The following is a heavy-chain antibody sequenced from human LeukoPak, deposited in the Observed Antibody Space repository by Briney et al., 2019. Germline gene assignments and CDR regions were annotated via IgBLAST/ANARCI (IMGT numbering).Heavy chain of an antibody. CDR1: GFTFSSYW. D-gene: IGHD6-19*01. J-gene: IGHJ4*02. CDR2: IKSKTDGGTT. V-gene: IGHV3-15*01. Sequence: GGSLRLSCAASGFTFSSYWMSWVRQAPGKGLEWVGRIKSKTDGGTTDYAAPVKGRFTISRDDSKNTLYLQMNSLKTEDTAVYYCITEAAVAGTLFYWGQGTLVTVSS. CDR3: ITEAAVAGTLFY.